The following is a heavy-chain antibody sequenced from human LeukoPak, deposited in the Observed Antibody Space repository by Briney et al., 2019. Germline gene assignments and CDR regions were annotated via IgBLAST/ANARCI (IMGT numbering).Heavy chain of an antibody. CDR2: IRYDGSNK. J-gene: IGHJ4*02. CDR3: AKNYDFLSGYYDY. D-gene: IGHD3-3*01. CDR1: GFTFSSYG. Sequence: PGGSLRLSCAASGFTFSSYGMHWVRQAPGKGLEWVAFIRYDGSNKYYADSVKGRFTISRDDSKNTLYLQMNSLRAEDTAVYYCAKNYDFLSGYYDYWGQGTLVTVSS. V-gene: IGHV3-30*02.